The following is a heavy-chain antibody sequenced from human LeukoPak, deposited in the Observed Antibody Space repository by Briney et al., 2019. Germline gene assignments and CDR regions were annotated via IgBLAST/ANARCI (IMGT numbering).Heavy chain of an antibody. D-gene: IGHD6-13*01. V-gene: IGHV3-23*01. CDR2: ISGSGGST. Sequence: GGSLRLSCAASGFTLSSYAMSGVPQAPGEGVEWVSAISGSGGSTYYADSVKGRFTISRDNSKNTLYLQMNSLRAEDTAVYYCAKTPYSSSWYDFDYWGQGTLVTVSS. J-gene: IGHJ4*02. CDR1: GFTLSSYA. CDR3: AKTPYSSSWYDFDY.